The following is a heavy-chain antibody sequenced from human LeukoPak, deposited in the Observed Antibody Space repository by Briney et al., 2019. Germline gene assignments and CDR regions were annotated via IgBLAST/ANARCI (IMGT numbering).Heavy chain of an antibody. Sequence: SETLSLTCAVYGGSFSGYYWSWIRQPPGKGLEWIGEINHSGCTNYNPSLKSRVTISVDTSKNQFSLKLSSVTAADTAVYYCASEDIVVGVDYWGQGTLVTVSS. CDR2: INHSGCT. D-gene: IGHD2-15*01. CDR3: ASEDIVVGVDY. CDR1: GGSFSGYY. V-gene: IGHV4-34*01. J-gene: IGHJ4*02.